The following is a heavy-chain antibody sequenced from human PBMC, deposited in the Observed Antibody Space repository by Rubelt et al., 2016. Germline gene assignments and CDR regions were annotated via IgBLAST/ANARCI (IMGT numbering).Heavy chain of an antibody. Sequence: QVQLQESGPGLVKPSQTLSLTCTVYGGSFSGYYWSWIRQPPGKGLEWIGEINHSGSTNYNPSLKSRVTISVDTSKNRFSLKLSSVTAADTAVYYCAREAAPESDCSSTGCYRSGDFDYWGQGTLVTVSS. CDR1: GGSFSGYY. CDR3: AREAAPESDCSSTGCYRSGDFDY. CDR2: INHSGST. D-gene: IGHD2-2*01. J-gene: IGHJ4*02. V-gene: IGHV4-34*09.